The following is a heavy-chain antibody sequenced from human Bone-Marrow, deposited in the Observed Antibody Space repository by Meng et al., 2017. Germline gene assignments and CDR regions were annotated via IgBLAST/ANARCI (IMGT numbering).Heavy chain of an antibody. CDR1: GYSFTSYW. CDR2: IYPGDSDT. Sequence: KVSCKGSGYSFTSYWIGWVRQTPGKGLEWMGIIYPGDSDTRYSPSYQGQVTISANKSINTAYPQWSSLKASDTAMYYCAKLPYYDRSGYYYDDWFDPWGQGTLVTVSS. CDR3: AKLPYYDRSGYYYDDWFDP. D-gene: IGHD3-22*01. V-gene: IGHV5-51*01. J-gene: IGHJ5*02.